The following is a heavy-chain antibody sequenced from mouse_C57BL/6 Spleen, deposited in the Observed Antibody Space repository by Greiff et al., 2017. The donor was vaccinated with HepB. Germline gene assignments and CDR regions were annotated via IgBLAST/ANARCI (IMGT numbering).Heavy chain of an antibody. V-gene: IGHV1-81*01. D-gene: IGHD1-1*01. CDR1: GYTFTSYG. CDR3: ARSLITTVVATDFDY. CDR2: IYPRSGNT. J-gene: IGHJ2*01. Sequence: VKVVESGAELARPGASVKLSCKASGYTFTSYGISWVKQRTGQGLEWIGEIYPRSGNTYYNEKFKGKATLTADKSSSTAYMELRSLTSEDSAVYFCARSLITTVVATDFDYWGQGTTLTVSS.